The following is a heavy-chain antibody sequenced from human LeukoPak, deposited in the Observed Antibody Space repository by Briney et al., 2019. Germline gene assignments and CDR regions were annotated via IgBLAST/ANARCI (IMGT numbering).Heavy chain of an antibody. J-gene: IGHJ4*02. CDR2: IIQDGSEK. CDR3: ARDKAYGDSEDF. Sequence: GGSLRLSGAASGFTFRNYWMSWVRQAPGKGLEWVANIIQDGSEKNYVDSVKGRFTISRDNAKNSLYLQMNSLRAEDTAVYYCARDKAYGDSEDFWGQGTLVTVSS. D-gene: IGHD4-17*01. CDR1: GFTFRNYW. V-gene: IGHV3-7*05.